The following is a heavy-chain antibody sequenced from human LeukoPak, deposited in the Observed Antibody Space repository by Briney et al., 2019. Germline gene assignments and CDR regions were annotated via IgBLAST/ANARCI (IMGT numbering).Heavy chain of an antibody. Sequence: PSETLSLTCTVSGYSISSGYYWGWIRKPPGKGLEWMGSFFHSGNTYFNPSLKSRLTISVDTSKHQFSLKLTSVTAEDTAVYYCVRDPGDYYQYYMDVWGKGTTVTVSS. J-gene: IGHJ6*03. CDR3: VRDPGDYYQYYMDV. D-gene: IGHD7-27*01. CDR1: GYSISSGYY. V-gene: IGHV4-38-2*02. CDR2: FFHSGNT.